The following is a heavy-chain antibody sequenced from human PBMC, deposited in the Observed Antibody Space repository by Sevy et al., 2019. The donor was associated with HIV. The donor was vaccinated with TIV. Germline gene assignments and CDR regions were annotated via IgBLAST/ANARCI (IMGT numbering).Heavy chain of an antibody. CDR3: AREGTLVTMII. CDR2: INPHNRNT. V-gene: IGHV1-18*01. Sequence: ASVKVSCKASGYTFTNHGISWVRQAPGQGLEWMGWINPHNRNTKYAQKLQGRVTMTTDTSTNTAYMEVRSLRSDDTAVYYCAREGTLVTMIIWGQGTLVTVSS. D-gene: IGHD3-22*01. J-gene: IGHJ4*02. CDR1: GYTFTNHG.